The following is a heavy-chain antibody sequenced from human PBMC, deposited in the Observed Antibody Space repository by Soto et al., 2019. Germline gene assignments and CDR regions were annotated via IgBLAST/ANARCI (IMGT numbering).Heavy chain of an antibody. D-gene: IGHD6-19*01. CDR3: AREAVAGTSSAWFDP. J-gene: IGHJ5*02. Sequence: ASVKVACKASGYTFTSYAVPGVLQAPGQRLEWMGWINAGNGNTKYSQKFQGRVTITRDTSASTAYMELSSLRSEDTAVYYCAREAVAGTSSAWFDPWGQGTLVTVSS. CDR2: INAGNGNT. V-gene: IGHV1-3*01. CDR1: GYTFTSYA.